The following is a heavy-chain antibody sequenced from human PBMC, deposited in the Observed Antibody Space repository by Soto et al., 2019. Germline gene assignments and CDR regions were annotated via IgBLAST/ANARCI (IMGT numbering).Heavy chain of an antibody. V-gene: IGHV1-69*13. Sequence: SVKVSCKASGGTFSSYAISWVRQAPGQGLEWMGGIIPIFGTANYAQKFQGRVTITADESTSTAYMELSSLRSEDTAVYYCAIDNLPRDWFDPWGQGTLVTVSS. CDR3: AIDNLPRDWFDP. CDR1: GGTFSSYA. J-gene: IGHJ5*02. CDR2: IIPIFGTA.